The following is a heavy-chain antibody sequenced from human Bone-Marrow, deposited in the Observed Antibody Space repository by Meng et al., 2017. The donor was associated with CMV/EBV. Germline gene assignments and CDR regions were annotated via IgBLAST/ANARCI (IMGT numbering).Heavy chain of an antibody. Sequence: GGSLRLSCAASGFTFSSYAMHWVRQAPGKGLEWVSSISSSSSYIYYADSVKGRFTISRDNAKNSLYLQMNSLRAEDTAVYYCAREGDDFWSGYRFDYWGHGTLVTVSS. D-gene: IGHD3-3*01. J-gene: IGHJ4*01. CDR1: GFTFSSYA. CDR2: ISSSSSYI. V-gene: IGHV3-21*01. CDR3: AREGDDFWSGYRFDY.